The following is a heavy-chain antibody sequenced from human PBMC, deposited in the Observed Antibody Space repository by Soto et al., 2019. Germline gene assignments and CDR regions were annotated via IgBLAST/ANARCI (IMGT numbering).Heavy chain of an antibody. CDR1: GYTFTSYD. J-gene: IGHJ3*01. V-gene: IGHV1-8*01. D-gene: IGHD1-1*01. CDR3: AKALNWNQSPPDAFDL. CDR2: MNPNSGNT. Sequence: ASVKVSCKASGYTFTSYDINWVRQATGQGLEWMGWMNPNSGNTGYAQKFQGRVTMTRNTSISTAYMELSSLRSEDTAVYYCAKALNWNQSPPDAFDLWGQGTMVTVSS.